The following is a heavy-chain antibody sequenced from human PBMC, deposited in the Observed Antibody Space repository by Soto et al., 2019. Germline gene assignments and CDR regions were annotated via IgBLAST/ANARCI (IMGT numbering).Heavy chain of an antibody. J-gene: IGHJ5*02. CDR2: IYYSGST. V-gene: IGHV4-39*01. CDR3: ARRLKLYCSGGSCYPNLFDP. Sequence: QLQLQESGPGLVKPSETLSLTCTVSGGSISSSSYYWGWIRQPPGKGLEWIGSIYYSGSTYYNPSLKSRVTISVDTSKNQFSLKLSSVTAADTAVYYCARRLKLYCSGGSCYPNLFDPWGQGTLVTVSS. CDR1: GGSISSSSYY. D-gene: IGHD2-15*01.